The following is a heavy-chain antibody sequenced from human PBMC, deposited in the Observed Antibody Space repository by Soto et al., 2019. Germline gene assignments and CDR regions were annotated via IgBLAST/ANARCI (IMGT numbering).Heavy chain of an antibody. Sequence: QLQLQESGPGLVKPPETLSLTCTVSGGSISSSSYYWGWIRQPPGKGLEWIGGIYYSGSTYYNPSLKSRVNISGDTAKNQVPPKVSPVTPAKTAGVYWARLAVVVAAAGGDQWGQGTLVTVSS. V-gene: IGHV4-39*01. CDR3: ARLAVVVAAAGGDQ. CDR1: GGSISSSSYY. D-gene: IGHD2-15*01. J-gene: IGHJ4*02. CDR2: IYYSGST.